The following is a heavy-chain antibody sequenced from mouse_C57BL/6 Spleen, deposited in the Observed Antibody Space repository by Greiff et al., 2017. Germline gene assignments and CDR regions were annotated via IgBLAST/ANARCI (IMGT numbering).Heavy chain of an antibody. CDR1: GFTFSSYA. V-gene: IGHV5-4*01. CDR2: ISDGGSYT. Sequence: EVQLVESGGGLVKPGGSLKLSCAASGFTFSSYAMSWVRQTPEKRLEWVATISDGGSYTYYPDNVKGRFTISRDNAKNNLYLQMSHLKSEDTAMYYCARASPFAYWGQWTLVTVSA. J-gene: IGHJ3*01. CDR3: ARASPFAY. D-gene: IGHD6-1*01.